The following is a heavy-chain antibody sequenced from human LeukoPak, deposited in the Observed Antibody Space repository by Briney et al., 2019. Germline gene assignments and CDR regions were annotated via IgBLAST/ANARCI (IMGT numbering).Heavy chain of an antibody. D-gene: IGHD6-19*01. J-gene: IGHJ4*02. CDR3: SREYSSGWHYTFDY. V-gene: IGHV3-11*01. CDR2: ISSSGSTI. Sequence: PGGSLRLSCAASGFTFSDYYMSWIRQAPGKGMEWNSFISSSGSTILYAAAVKDRFTISRDNAKNSLHLQMNSLRAEDTAVYYCSREYSSGWHYTFDYWGQGTLVTVSS. CDR1: GFTFSDYY.